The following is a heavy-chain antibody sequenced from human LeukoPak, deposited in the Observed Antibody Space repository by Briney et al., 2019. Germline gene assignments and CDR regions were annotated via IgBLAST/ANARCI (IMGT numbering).Heavy chain of an antibody. D-gene: IGHD1-26*01. Sequence: GGSLRLSCAASGFNLGDSNAHWVRQSPGKGLEWVAVIAHDGSRVYDAESVRGRFTISRDNFKNTLDLQTNSLRPEDTAVYYCARGGRSPYYWFFDLWGRGTLVTVSS. CDR3: ARGGRSPYYWFFDL. J-gene: IGHJ2*01. CDR2: IAHDGSRV. V-gene: IGHV3-30*04. CDR1: GFNLGDSN.